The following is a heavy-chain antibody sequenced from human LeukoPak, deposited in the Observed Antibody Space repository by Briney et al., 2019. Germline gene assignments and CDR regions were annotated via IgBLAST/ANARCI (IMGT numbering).Heavy chain of an antibody. CDR3: ARGYYDSSGYYYVGVDY. CDR2: IYYSGST. V-gene: IGHV4-59*01. CDR1: GGSISSYY. J-gene: IGHJ4*02. Sequence: SETLSLTCTVSGGSISSYYWSWIRQPPGKGLEWIGYIYYSGSTNYNPSLKSRVTISVDTSKNQFSLSLSSVTAADTAVYYCARGYYDSSGYYYVGVDYWGQGTLVTVSS. D-gene: IGHD3-22*01.